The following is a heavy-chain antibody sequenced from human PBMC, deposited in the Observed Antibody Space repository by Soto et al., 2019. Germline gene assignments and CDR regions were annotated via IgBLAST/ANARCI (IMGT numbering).Heavy chain of an antibody. CDR3: ACQRESYSPPDFYNY. CDR1: GYTFTNYW. J-gene: IGHJ4*02. CDR2: IYGGDCDAGDSDT. D-gene: IGHD1-26*01. V-gene: IGHV5-51*01. Sequence: GETLKISCKSSGYTFTNYWIGWVRQLPGKGLEWMGIIYGGDCDAGDSDTRYSPSFQGQVTSSADRSISTAYLQWSCLKASDTAIYYCACQRESYSPPDFYNYWGQGTLVTVSS.